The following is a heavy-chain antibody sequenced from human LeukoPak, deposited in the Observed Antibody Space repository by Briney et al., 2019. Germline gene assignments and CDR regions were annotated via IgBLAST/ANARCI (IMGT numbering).Heavy chain of an antibody. CDR2: SSWNSGTI. V-gene: IGHV3-9*01. CDR3: AKDMAVGTTPRVYAFDV. CDR1: GFTFSDYA. J-gene: IGHJ3*01. Sequence: PGGSLRLSCAASGFTFSDYAMHWVRQVPGKGLEWVGCSSWNSGTIAYGDSVKGRATISRDNARNSLYLEVNSLRVEDTALYYCAKDMAVGTTPRVYAFDVWGQGSLVTVSS. D-gene: IGHD1/OR15-1a*01.